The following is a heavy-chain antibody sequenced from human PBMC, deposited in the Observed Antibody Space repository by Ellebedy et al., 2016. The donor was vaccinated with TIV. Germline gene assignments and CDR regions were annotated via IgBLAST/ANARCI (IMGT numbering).Heavy chain of an antibody. CDR2: INPSGGST. V-gene: IGHV1-46*04. Sequence: AASVKVSCKASGYTFSSYYMHWVRQAPGQGLEWMGIINPSGGSTTYAQNLQGRVTMTTDTSTSTAYMELRSLRSDDTAVYYCARQGGNSEGKYFDYWGQGTLVTVSS. CDR1: GYTFSSYY. J-gene: IGHJ4*02. CDR3: ARQGGNSEGKYFDY. D-gene: IGHD4-23*01.